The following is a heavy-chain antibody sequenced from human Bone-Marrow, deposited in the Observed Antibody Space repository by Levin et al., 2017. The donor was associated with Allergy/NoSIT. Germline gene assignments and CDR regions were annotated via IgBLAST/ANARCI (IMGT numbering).Heavy chain of an antibody. V-gene: IGHV2-26*01. D-gene: IGHD6-13*01. Sequence: SGPTLVKPTETLTLTCTVSGFSLRNARLGVSWIRQPPGKALEWLAHIFADDEQSYTTSLKSRLTISKDTSKSQVVLTMTNMDPVDSATYYCARIHRGDASSSWYVLNWFDPWGQGTLVTVSS. CDR2: IFADDEQ. CDR3: ARIHRGDASSSWYVLNWFDP. J-gene: IGHJ5*02. CDR1: GFSLRNARLG.